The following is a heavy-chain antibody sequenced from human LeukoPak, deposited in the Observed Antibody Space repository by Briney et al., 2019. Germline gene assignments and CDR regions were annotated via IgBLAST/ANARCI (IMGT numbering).Heavy chain of an antibody. CDR1: GFTFSSYW. D-gene: IGHD3-10*01. J-gene: IGHJ4*02. CDR3: TRYRGYFDY. Sequence: GGSLRLSCAASGFTFSSYWMSWVRQAPGKGLEWVGFVRSKLSGGTTEYAASVGGRFTISRDDSKSTAYLQMNSLRTEDTAVYYCTRYRGYFDYWGQGTLVTVSS. V-gene: IGHV3-49*04. CDR2: VRSKLSGGTT.